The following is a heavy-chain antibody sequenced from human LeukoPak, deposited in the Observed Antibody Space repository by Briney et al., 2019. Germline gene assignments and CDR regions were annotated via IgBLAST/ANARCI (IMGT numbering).Heavy chain of an antibody. D-gene: IGHD3-3*01. CDR3: AGGPGFLIDC. J-gene: IGHJ4*01. V-gene: IGHV3-7*01. CDR1: GFTFSSYW. CDR2: INQNGNEK. Sequence: GGSLRLSCAASGFTFSSYWMSWVRRAPGKGLEWIANINQNGNEKHYLDSVKGRLTISRDNANNLVFLQMNSLTIEDTAVYYCAGGPGFLIDCWGHGTLVTVSS.